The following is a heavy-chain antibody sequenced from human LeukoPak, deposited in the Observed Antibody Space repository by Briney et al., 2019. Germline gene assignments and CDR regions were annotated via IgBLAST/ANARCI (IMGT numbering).Heavy chain of an antibody. Sequence: PGGSLRLSCAASGFTFTSYAMSWVRQAPGKGLEWVSVLTGDGNTYYADSVKGRFTNSRDDSKNTLFLQMNSLRAEDTAVNFCAKVKWKLIGYFDYWGQGTLVTVSS. J-gene: IGHJ4*02. CDR2: LTGDGNT. CDR3: AKVKWKLIGYFDY. CDR1: GFTFTSYA. V-gene: IGHV3-23*01. D-gene: IGHD1-20*01.